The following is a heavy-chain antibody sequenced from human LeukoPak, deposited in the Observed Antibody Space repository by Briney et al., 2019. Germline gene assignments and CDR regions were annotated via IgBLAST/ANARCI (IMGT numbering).Heavy chain of an antibody. V-gene: IGHV3-23*01. Sequence: PGGFLRLSCAASGFTFSSYAMSWVRQAPGKGLEWVSAISGSGGSTYYADSVKGRFTISSDNSSNTLYQQMNSLRAEDTAVYYCAKDVPPCRWLHDYWGQGTLVTVSS. CDR2: ISGSGGST. CDR3: AKDVPPCRWLHDY. J-gene: IGHJ4*02. D-gene: IGHD5-24*01. CDR1: GFTFSSYA.